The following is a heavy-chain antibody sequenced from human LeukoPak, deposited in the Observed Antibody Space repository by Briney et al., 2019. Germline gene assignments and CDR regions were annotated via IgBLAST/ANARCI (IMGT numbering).Heavy chain of an antibody. Sequence: ASVKVSCKASGYTFTSYGINWVRQAPGQGLEWMGWISTYNGDTNYAQTLQGRVTMTTDTSTSTAYMELRSLRSEDTAVYYCARGPGSHLKDYWGQGTLVTVSS. CDR2: ISTYNGDT. CDR1: GYTFTSYG. CDR3: ARGPGSHLKDY. V-gene: IGHV1-18*01. J-gene: IGHJ4*02.